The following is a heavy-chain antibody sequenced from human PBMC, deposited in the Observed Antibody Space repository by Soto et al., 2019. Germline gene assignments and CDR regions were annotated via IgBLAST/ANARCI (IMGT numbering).Heavy chain of an antibody. Sequence: GGSLRVSCAASGFTFSSYWMHWVRQAPGKGLVWVSRINSDGSSTSYADSVKGRFTISRDNAKNTLYLQMNSLRAEDTAVYYCVRPFYDSSGYPIFDYWGQGTLVTVSS. CDR2: INSDGSST. D-gene: IGHD3-22*01. CDR1: GFTFSSYW. J-gene: IGHJ4*02. V-gene: IGHV3-74*01. CDR3: VRPFYDSSGYPIFDY.